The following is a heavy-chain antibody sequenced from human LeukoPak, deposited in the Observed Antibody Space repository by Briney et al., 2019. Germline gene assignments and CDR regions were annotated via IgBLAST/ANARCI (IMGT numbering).Heavy chain of an antibody. CDR3: ARAPTARNWFDP. CDR2: IYYSGST. Sequence: PSETPSLTCTVSGGSISSYYWSWIRQPPGKGLEWIGYIYYSGSTNYNPSLKSRVTISVDTSKNQFSLKLSSVTAADTAVYYCARAPTARNWFDPWGQGTLVTVSS. CDR1: GGSISSYY. V-gene: IGHV4-59*01. J-gene: IGHJ5*02.